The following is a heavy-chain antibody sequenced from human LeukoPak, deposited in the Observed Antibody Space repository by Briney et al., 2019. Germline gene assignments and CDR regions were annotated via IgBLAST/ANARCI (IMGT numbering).Heavy chain of an antibody. V-gene: IGHV3-30*02. Sequence: PGGSLRLSCAASGLTFSSYGMHWVRQAPGKGLEWVAFIRYDGSNKYYADSVKGRFTISRDNSKNTLYLQMNSLRAEDTAVYYCAGALYSSGWYYFDYWGQGTLVTVSS. J-gene: IGHJ4*02. CDR2: IRYDGSNK. D-gene: IGHD6-19*01. CDR3: AGALYSSGWYYFDY. CDR1: GLTFSSYG.